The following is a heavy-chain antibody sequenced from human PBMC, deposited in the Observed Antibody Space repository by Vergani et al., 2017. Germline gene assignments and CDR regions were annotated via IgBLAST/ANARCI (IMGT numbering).Heavy chain of an antibody. CDR3: ARHGPAGSWFDP. V-gene: IGHV4-59*08. CDR1: GGSISSYY. CDR2: IYYSGRT. D-gene: IGHD2-2*01. Sequence: QVQLQESGPGLVKPSETLSLTCTVSGGSISSYYWSWIRQPPGKGLEWIGYIYYSGRTYYNPSLKSRVTISVDTSKNQFSLKLSSVTAADTAVYYCARHGPAGSWFDPWGQGTLVTVSS. J-gene: IGHJ5*02.